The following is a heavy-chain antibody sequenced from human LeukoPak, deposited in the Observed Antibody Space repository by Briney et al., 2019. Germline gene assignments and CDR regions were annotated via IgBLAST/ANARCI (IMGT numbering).Heavy chain of an antibody. CDR1: GYTFTSYD. V-gene: IGHV1-8*01. J-gene: IGHJ3*02. Sequence: GASVKVSRKASGYTFTSYDINWVRQATGQGLEWMGWMNPNSGNTGYAQKFQGRVTMTRNTSISTAYMELSRLRSEDMAVYYCARMYSSSWTQYAFDIWGQGTMVTVSS. CDR2: MNPNSGNT. CDR3: ARMYSSSWTQYAFDI. D-gene: IGHD6-13*01.